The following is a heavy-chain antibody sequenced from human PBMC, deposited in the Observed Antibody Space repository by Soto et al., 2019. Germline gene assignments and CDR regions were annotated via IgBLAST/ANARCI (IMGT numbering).Heavy chain of an antibody. Sequence: EVQLLESGGGLVQPGGSLRLSCADSGFSFKTYGMTWVRQAPGKGLEGVAHIGLSNSDTYYADSVKGRFTISRDNSKNMVYLQMNSLRDADTAVYYCVKGGADCDNDCTRSYWGRGTLVTVSS. D-gene: IGHD2-21*02. V-gene: IGHV3-23*01. J-gene: IGHJ4*02. CDR2: IGLSNSDT. CDR1: GFSFKTYG. CDR3: VKGGADCDNDCTRSY.